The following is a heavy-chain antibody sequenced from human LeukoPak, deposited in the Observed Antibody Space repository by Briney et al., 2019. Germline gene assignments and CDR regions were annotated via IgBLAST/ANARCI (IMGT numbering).Heavy chain of an antibody. CDR3: ARGLYSSSPVDY. CDR1: GGSFSGYY. Sequence: SETLSLTCAVSGGSFSGYYWSWIRQPPGKGLEWIGEINHSGSTNYNPSLKSRVTISVDTSKNQFSLELSSVTAADTAVYYCARGLYSSSPVDYWGQGTLVTVSS. J-gene: IGHJ4*02. CDR2: INHSGST. V-gene: IGHV4-34*01. D-gene: IGHD6-6*01.